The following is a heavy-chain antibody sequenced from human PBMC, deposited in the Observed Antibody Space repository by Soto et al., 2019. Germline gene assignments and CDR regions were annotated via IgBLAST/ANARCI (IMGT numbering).Heavy chain of an antibody. CDR2: IIPIFGTA. D-gene: IGHD3-22*01. Sequence: VQLVQSGAEVKKPGSSVKVSCKASGGTFSSYAISWVRQAPGQGLEWMGGIIPIFGTANYAQKFQGRVTITADESTSTAYMELSSLRSEDTAVYYCARAPVAHANYYDSSGSDYWGQGTLVTVSS. CDR3: ARAPVAHANYYDSSGSDY. J-gene: IGHJ4*02. CDR1: GGTFSSYA. V-gene: IGHV1-69*01.